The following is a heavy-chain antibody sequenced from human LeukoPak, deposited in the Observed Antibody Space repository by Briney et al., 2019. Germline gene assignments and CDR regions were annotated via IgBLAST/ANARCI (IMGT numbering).Heavy chain of an antibody. V-gene: IGHV3-30-3*01. CDR2: ISYDGSNK. D-gene: IGHD2-2*01. CDR1: GFTFSSYV. CDR3: APSSSVTSPFDY. Sequence: QPGGSLRLSCAASGFTFSSYVMHWVRQAPGKGLEWVAVISYDGSNKYYADSVKGRFTISRDISKNTLYLQMNYLRADDTAVYYCAPSSSVTSPFDYWGQGTLVTVSS. J-gene: IGHJ4*02.